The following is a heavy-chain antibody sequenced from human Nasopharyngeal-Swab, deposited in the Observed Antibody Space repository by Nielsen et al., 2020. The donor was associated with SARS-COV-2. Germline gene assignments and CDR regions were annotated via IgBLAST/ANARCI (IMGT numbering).Heavy chain of an antibody. V-gene: IGHV1-24*01. D-gene: IGHD2-8*02. Sequence: VRQAPGQGFVWMGGFDPEDGETVYSQRVQGRLTLTEDTSTDTAFMDLSGLRSEDTAVYYCVTYTQRGSYLLGGYDYSYYMDVWGKGTTVTVSS. J-gene: IGHJ6*03. CDR3: VTYTQRGSYLLGGYDYSYYMDV. CDR2: FDPEDGET.